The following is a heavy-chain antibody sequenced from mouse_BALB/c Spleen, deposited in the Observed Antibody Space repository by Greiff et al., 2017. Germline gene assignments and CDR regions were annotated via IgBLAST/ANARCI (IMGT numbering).Heavy chain of an antibody. D-gene: IGHD5-1*01. CDR3: ERHVPGNAMDY. CDR1: GFTFSSNG. J-gene: IGHJ4*01. V-gene: IGHV5-6*01. Sequence: VQLKESGGDLVKPAGSLTLSCAASGFTFSSNGMSWVRQPPDKRLEWVATISSGGSYTYYPASVKGRITISRDNTKNTLYQQMSSLKSEDTAMYYCERHVPGNAMDYWGQGTSVTVSS. CDR2: ISSGGSYT.